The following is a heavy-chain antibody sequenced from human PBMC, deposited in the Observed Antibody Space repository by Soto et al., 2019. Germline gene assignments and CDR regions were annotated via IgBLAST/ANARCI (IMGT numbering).Heavy chain of an antibody. D-gene: IGHD6-19*01. V-gene: IGHV3-48*02. CDR3: ARAVAVGSTSLDY. CDR2: NSNRSSTI. J-gene: IGHJ4*02. Sequence: GGSLRLSCAASGFSFSTYNMNWVRQAPGRGLGWVSYNSNRSSTIYHADSVKGRFTISRDNAKNSLYLQMDSLRDGDTAVYFGARAVAVGSTSLDYWGLGTRVTVSS. CDR1: GFSFSTYN.